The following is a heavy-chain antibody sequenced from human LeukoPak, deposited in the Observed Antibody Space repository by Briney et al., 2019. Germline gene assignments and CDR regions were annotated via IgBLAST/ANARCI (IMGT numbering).Heavy chain of an antibody. J-gene: IGHJ4*02. V-gene: IGHV3-72*01. CDR3: TRVRLGAATRYFDY. CDR2: IKNKANSYGT. CDR1: GFSFSDHY. Sequence: GGSLRLSCAASGFSFSDHYMDWVRLAPGKGLEWVGRIKNKANSYGTDYAASVKGRFTLSRDDSKDSLYLQMNCLRSEDTALYYCTRVRLGAATRYFDYWGQGTLVTVSS. D-gene: IGHD1-26*01.